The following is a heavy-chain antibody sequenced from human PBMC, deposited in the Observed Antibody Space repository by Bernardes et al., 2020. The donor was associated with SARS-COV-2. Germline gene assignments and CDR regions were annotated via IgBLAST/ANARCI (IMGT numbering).Heavy chain of an antibody. D-gene: IGHD3-10*01. Sequence: GGSLRLSCVASGFTFSDYGMHWVRQAPGKGLEWVAVIWYDGTNKYYADSVEGRFTISRDQAKNTMSLQMNSLRAEDTAVYYCARSRITLDRWGQGTLVTVSS. CDR3: ARSRITLDR. V-gene: IGHV3-33*01. J-gene: IGHJ5*02. CDR2: IWYDGTNK. CDR1: GFTFSDYG.